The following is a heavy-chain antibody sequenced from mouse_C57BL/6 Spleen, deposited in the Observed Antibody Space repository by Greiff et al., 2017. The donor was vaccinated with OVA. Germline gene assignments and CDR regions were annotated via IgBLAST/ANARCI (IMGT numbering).Heavy chain of an antibody. V-gene: IGHV1-69*01. J-gene: IGHJ2*01. CDR2: IDPSDSYT. Sequence: QVQLKQPGAELVMPGASVKLSCKASGYTFTSYWMHWVKQRPGQGLEWIGEIDPSDSYTNYNQKFKGKSTLTVDKSSSTAYMQLSSLTSEDSAVYYCARGITTVNFDYWGQGTTLTVSS. CDR1: GYTFTSYW. CDR3: ARGITTVNFDY. D-gene: IGHD1-1*01.